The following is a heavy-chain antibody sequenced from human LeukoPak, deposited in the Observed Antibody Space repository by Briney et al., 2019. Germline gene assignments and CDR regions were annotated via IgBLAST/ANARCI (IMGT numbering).Heavy chain of an antibody. V-gene: IGHV4-59*01. D-gene: IGHD6-19*01. CDR1: GVSISSYY. J-gene: IGHJ6*02. CDR2: IYYSGST. Sequence: SETLSLTCTVSGVSISSYYWSWLRQPPGKGLEWIGYIYYSGSTNYNPSLKSRVTISVDTSKNQFSLKLSSVTAADTAVYYCARASWLGIYGMDVWGQGTTVTVSS. CDR3: ARASWLGIYGMDV.